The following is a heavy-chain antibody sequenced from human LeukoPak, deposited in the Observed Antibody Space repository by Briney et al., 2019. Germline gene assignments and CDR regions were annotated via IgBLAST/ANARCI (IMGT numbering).Heavy chain of an antibody. CDR1: GGSISSYY. D-gene: IGHD1-20*01. Sequence: PSETLSLTCTVSGGSISSYYWSWIRQPPGKGLEWVGYIYYSGSTNYNPSLMSRVTISVDTSKNQFSLKLSSVTAADTAVYYCAKITGTTLYYYYYMDVWGKGTTVTVSS. J-gene: IGHJ6*03. V-gene: IGHV4-59*01. CDR2: IYYSGST. CDR3: AKITGTTLYYYYYMDV.